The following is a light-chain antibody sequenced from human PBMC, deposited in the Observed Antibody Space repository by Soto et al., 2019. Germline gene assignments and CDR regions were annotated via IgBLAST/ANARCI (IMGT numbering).Light chain of an antibody. Sequence: DIQMTQSPSSLSASVGDRFTITCRANQGIDNYLNWYQHKPGKAPALLIISGSILQTAVTARFSGDEFRTEFSLTIRSLHTEDFETYYCQQSYSSPLALGGGTNVEI. J-gene: IGKJ4*01. CDR1: QGIDNY. CDR2: SGS. CDR3: QQSYSSPLA. V-gene: IGKV1-39*01.